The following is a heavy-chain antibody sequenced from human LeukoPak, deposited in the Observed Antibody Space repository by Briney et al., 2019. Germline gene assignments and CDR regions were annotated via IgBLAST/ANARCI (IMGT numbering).Heavy chain of an antibody. CDR2: INPNSGGT. D-gene: IGHD1-26*01. V-gene: IGHV1-2*02. J-gene: IGHJ4*02. CDR3: ARDLSVGATTSDY. Sequence: GASVKVSCKASGYTFTGYYMHWVRQAPGQGLEWMGWINPNSGGTNYAQKFQGRVTMTRDTSISTAYMELSRLRSDDTAVYYCARDLSVGATTSDYRGQGTLVTVPS. CDR1: GYTFTGYY.